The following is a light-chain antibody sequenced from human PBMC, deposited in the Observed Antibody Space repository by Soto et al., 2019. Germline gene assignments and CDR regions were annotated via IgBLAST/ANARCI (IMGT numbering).Light chain of an antibody. CDR3: MQGTPWPPYT. CDR1: QSLAYSDGNTY. V-gene: IGKV2-30*01. J-gene: IGKJ2*01. Sequence: DVVMTQSPLSLPVTLGQPASISCRSSQSLAYSDGNTYLNWFQQRPGQSPRRLIYKVSNRDSGVPDRCSGSGSGTDFPLKISRVEDEDVGVYYCMQGTPWPPYTFGQGTTLEIK. CDR2: KVS.